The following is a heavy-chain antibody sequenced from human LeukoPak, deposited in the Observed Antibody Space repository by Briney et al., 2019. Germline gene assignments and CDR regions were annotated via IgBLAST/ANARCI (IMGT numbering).Heavy chain of an antibody. J-gene: IGHJ4*02. CDR2: IYYSGST. CDR3: ARGAEYSSSPFDY. D-gene: IGHD6-6*01. V-gene: IGHV4-31*03. CDR1: DGSLSRAVYY. Sequence: SETLSLTCTASDGSLSRAVYYWSWIRHHPGKGLEWIGKIYYSGSTYYNPSLQSRATISVDRSKNQFSLKLTSVTAADTAVYYCARGAEYSSSPFDYWGQGSLVTVSS.